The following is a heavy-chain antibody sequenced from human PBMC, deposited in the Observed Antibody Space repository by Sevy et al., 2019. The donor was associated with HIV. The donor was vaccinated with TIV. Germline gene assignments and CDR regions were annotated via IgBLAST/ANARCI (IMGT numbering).Heavy chain of an antibody. CDR3: ARESGDCSSTSCYEGVFDY. J-gene: IGHJ4*02. CDR2: IYTSGST. Sequence: SDSLSLTCTVSGGSINSGNYYWSWIRQPAGKGLEWIGRIYTSGSTNYNPSLKSRVTISVDTSKNQFSLKLSSVTAADTAVYYCARESGDCSSTSCYEGVFDYWGQGTLVTVSS. V-gene: IGHV4-61*02. D-gene: IGHD2-2*01. CDR1: GGSINSGNYY.